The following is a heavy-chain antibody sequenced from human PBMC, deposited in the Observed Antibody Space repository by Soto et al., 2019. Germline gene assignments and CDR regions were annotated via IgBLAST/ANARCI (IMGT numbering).Heavy chain of an antibody. V-gene: IGHV3-11*01. CDR2: ITSSGSNT. CDR3: ARRGTISSAPHFDP. J-gene: IGHJ5*02. D-gene: IGHD6-6*01. Sequence: QVQLVESGGGLVKPGGSLRLSCAASGFTFSGYNMSWIRQAPGKGLEWVSYITSSGSNTFDAESVKGRFTISRDNTRNLLYLQMNSLSAEDTDVYYCARRGTISSAPHFDPWGQGTLVTVSS. CDR1: GFTFSGYN.